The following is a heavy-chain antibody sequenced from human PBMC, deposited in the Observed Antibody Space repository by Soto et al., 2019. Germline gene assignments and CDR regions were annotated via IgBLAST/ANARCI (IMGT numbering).Heavy chain of an antibody. D-gene: IGHD3-10*01. CDR2: VNPILSMS. CDR1: GYTFTSYY. J-gene: IGHJ4*02. Sequence: APVKVSCKASGYTFTSYYMHWVRQAPGLGLEWMGRVNPILSMSNYAQKFQGRVTMTADKSTSTAYMGLRSLRSEDTAFYYCATSYGSGYRAFDYWGQGALVTVS. V-gene: IGHV1-46*01. CDR3: ATSYGSGYRAFDY.